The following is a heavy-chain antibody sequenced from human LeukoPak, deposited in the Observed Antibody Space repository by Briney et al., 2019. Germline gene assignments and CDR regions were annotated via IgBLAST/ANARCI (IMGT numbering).Heavy chain of an antibody. V-gene: IGHV3-23*01. CDR1: GFTLRTFT. J-gene: IGHJ4*02. D-gene: IGHD6-13*01. CDR2: ISGFGGST. Sequence: GGSLRLSCAASGFTLRTFTMHWVRQAPGKGLEWVSGISGFGGSTYYAPSVKGRLTISRDNFGNMLYLHLDSLRVEDTAIYYCARRSGSSWSSFDYWGQGALVTVSS. CDR3: ARRSGSSWSSFDY.